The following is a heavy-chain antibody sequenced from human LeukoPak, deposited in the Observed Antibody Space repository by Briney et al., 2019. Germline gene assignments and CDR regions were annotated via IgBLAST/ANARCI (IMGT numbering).Heavy chain of an antibody. Sequence: SETLSLTCTVSGDSISSYYWSWIRQPPGKGLEWIGYIYYSGSTNYNPSLKSRVTISVDTSKNQFSLKLSSVTVADTAVYYCARTMGILTAYYIFDYWGQGTLVTVSS. CDR2: IYYSGST. J-gene: IGHJ4*02. CDR1: GDSISSYY. CDR3: ARTMGILTAYYIFDY. V-gene: IGHV4-59*01. D-gene: IGHD3-9*01.